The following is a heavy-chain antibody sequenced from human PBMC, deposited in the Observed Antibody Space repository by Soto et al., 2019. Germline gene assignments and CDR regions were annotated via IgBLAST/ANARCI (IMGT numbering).Heavy chain of an antibody. J-gene: IGHJ5*02. CDR3: ARRQAVTTCRSWFDP. V-gene: IGHV5-51*01. Sequence: EVQLVQSGAEVKKPGESLKISCKGSGYSFTSYWIGWVRQMPGKGLEWMGILYPGDSDTRYSPSFQGQVTISADKSISTADRQWSSQKASDTAMYYCARRQAVTTCRSWFDPWGQGTLVTVSS. CDR1: GYSFTSYW. CDR2: LYPGDSDT. D-gene: IGHD4-17*01.